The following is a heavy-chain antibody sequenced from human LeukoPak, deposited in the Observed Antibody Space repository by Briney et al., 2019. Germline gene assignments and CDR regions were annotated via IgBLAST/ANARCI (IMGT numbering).Heavy chain of an antibody. J-gene: IGHJ4*02. CDR3: ARELRGYDSSGYYLDY. V-gene: IGHV4-39*07. D-gene: IGHD3-22*01. CDR1: GGSISSSDYY. CDR2: IYYSGST. Sequence: PSETLSLTCTVSGGSISSSDYYCGWIRQPPGKGLEWIGSIYYSGSTNYNPSLKSRVTISVDTSKNQFSLKLSSVTAADTAVYYCARELRGYDSSGYYLDYWGQGTLVTVSS.